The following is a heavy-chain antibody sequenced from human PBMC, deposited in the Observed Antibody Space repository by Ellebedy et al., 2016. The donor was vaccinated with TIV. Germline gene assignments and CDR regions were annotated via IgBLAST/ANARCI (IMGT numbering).Heavy chain of an antibody. CDR3: ARCHSHDVDLDHWYFDL. CDR1: GGSFSGYS. CDR2: VNHREST. V-gene: IGHV4-34*01. D-gene: IGHD1-1*01. J-gene: IGHJ2*01. Sequence: SETLSLTCAVFGGSFSGYSWSWIRQPPGKGLEWIGSVNHRESTNYNPSLKSRVTMSVDTSKNQFSLRLRSVTAADTAVYYCARCHSHDVDLDHWYFDLWGRGTLVTVSS.